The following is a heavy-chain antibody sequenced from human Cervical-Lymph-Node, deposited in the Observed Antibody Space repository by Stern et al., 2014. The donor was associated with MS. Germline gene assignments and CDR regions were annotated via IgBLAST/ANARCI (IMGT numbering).Heavy chain of an antibody. CDR1: GDSIVTSSHY. CDR3: ARDSGYPDY. Sequence: VQLVESGPGLVKPSQSLSLTCTVSGDSIVTSSHYWSWIRQHPGKGLEWIGYIYHTGSTTYIPSLKSRVILSIDTSKNQFSLNLSSVTGADTAVYYCARDSGYPDYWGQGTLVTVSS. V-gene: IGHV4-31*03. J-gene: IGHJ4*02. CDR2: IYHTGST. D-gene: IGHD3-22*01.